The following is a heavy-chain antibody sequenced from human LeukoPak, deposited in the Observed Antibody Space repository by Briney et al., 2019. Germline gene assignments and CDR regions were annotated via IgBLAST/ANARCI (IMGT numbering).Heavy chain of an antibody. CDR2: IGDSGDKS. V-gene: IGHV3-23*01. D-gene: IGHD3/OR15-3a*01. J-gene: IGHJ4*02. CDR3: AKGRALWTYDFDS. CDR1: GFTFSRYA. Sequence: PGGSLRLSCAASGFTFSRYAMTWVRRAPGKGLEWVSTIGDSGDKSYYPDSAKGRFTISIDLSKDTLFLEMHNLRAEDTAVYYCAKGRALWTYDFDSWGQGTLVTVSS.